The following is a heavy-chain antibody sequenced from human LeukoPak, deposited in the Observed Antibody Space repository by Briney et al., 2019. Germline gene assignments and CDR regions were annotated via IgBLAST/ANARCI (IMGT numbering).Heavy chain of an antibody. CDR2: IKHDGSEK. Sequence: PGGSLRFSFAALEFTFSGSGMSWFRQAPGKGLEWVANIKHDGSEKSYVDSVKGRFPISRDNAQNSLYLQMNSLRAEDMAVNYCWRGRGISYFDFWGQGTLVTVSS. J-gene: IGHJ4*02. V-gene: IGHV3-7*05. CDR3: WRGRGISYFDF. CDR1: EFTFSGSG. D-gene: IGHD3-10*01.